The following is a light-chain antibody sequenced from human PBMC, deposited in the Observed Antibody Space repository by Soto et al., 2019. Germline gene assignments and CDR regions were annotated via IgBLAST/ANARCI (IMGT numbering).Light chain of an antibody. J-gene: IGKJ2*01. Sequence: EIVLTQSPGTQSLSPGQRATLSCRASQSVSSGYLAWYQLKPGQAPRLLIYGASSRATGIPDRFSGSGYGTDFTLTISRLEPEDFAVYYCQQYGSSPETFGQGTKLEIK. CDR3: QQYGSSPET. V-gene: IGKV3-20*01. CDR2: GAS. CDR1: QSVSSGY.